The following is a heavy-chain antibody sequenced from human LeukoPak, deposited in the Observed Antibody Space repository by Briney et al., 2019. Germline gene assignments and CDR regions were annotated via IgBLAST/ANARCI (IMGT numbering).Heavy chain of an antibody. Sequence: GASVKVSCKASGGTFISYAISWVRQAPGQGLEWMGGIMPIFDTANYAQKFQGRVTITADESTSTAYMELSSLRSEDTAVYYCARGYSSSWYLGFDYWGQGTLVTVSS. V-gene: IGHV1-69*13. CDR2: IMPIFDTA. J-gene: IGHJ4*02. D-gene: IGHD6-13*01. CDR3: ARGYSSSWYLGFDY. CDR1: GGTFISYA.